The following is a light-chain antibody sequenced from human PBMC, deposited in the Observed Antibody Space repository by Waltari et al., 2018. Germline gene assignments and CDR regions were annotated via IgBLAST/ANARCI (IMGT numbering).Light chain of an antibody. Sequence: EVVLTQSPGTLSLSPGARATLSCRASQSVGSSYLAWYQQKPGQAPRLLIYDASSRATGIPDRFSGSGSGTDFTLIISRLEPEDFAVYYCQHFGSSHSFGGGTKVEIK. CDR3: QHFGSSHS. J-gene: IGKJ4*01. V-gene: IGKV3-20*01. CDR1: QSVGSSY. CDR2: DAS.